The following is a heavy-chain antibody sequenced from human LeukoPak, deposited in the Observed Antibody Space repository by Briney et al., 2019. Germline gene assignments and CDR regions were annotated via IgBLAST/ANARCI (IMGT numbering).Heavy chain of an antibody. Sequence: GRSLRLSCAASGFTFSSYAMHWVRQAPGKGLEWVAVISYDGSNKYYADSVKGRFTISRDNSKNTLYLQMNSLRAEDTATYYCARGSDGSCYSATGDWGQGTLVTVSS. CDR3: ARGSDGSCYSATGD. D-gene: IGHD2-15*01. V-gene: IGHV3-30-3*01. CDR2: ISYDGSNK. J-gene: IGHJ4*02. CDR1: GFTFSSYA.